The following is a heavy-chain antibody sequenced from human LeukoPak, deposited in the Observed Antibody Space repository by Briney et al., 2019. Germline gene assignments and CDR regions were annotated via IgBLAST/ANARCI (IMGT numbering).Heavy chain of an antibody. CDR1: GYTFTGYY. Sequence: GASVKVSCKASGYTFTGYYMHWVRQAPGQGLEWMGWMNPVSGNAGSAQKFQGRVTLTRDTSITTAYMELTSLRSDDTAFYYCARAPMGAAPLYWGQGTLVTVSS. J-gene: IGHJ4*02. D-gene: IGHD6-6*01. CDR2: MNPVSGNA. V-gene: IGHV1-8*02. CDR3: ARAPMGAAPLY.